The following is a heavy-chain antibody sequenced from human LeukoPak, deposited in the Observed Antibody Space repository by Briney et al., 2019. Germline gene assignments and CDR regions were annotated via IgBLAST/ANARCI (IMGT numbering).Heavy chain of an antibody. J-gene: IGHJ4*02. CDR3: ARFTYDDHGKNHYLDY. V-gene: IGHV4-59*08. Sequence: SETLSLTCTVSGGSITSYYWSWIRQPPGKGLEWIGYIHSSGSTSYNPSLKSRLTILVDPSKNQFSLRLSSVTAADTAIYYCARFTYDDHGKNHYLDYWGRGNLVTVSS. D-gene: IGHD4-17*01. CDR2: IHSSGST. CDR1: GGSITSYY.